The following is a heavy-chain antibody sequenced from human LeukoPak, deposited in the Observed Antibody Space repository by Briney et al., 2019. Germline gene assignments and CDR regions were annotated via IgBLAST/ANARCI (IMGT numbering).Heavy chain of an antibody. J-gene: IGHJ6*04. CDR2: INQDGSEK. V-gene: IGHV3-7*01. D-gene: IGHD3-16*01. Sequence: GGSLRLSCIPSGFTFRTYWMSWVRQAPGKGLEWVANINQDGSEKYYVDSVKGRFTISRDNAKNSLYLQMNTLRAEDTAVYHCARGGGGMDVWGKGTTVTVSS. CDR1: GFTFRTYW. CDR3: ARGGGGMDV.